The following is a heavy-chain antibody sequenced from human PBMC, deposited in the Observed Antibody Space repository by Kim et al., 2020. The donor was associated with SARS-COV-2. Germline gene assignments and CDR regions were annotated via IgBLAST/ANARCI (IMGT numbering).Heavy chain of an antibody. V-gene: IGHV4-31*02. CDR3: ARGPRFLEWPLDV. Sequence: NPSLKSRVTISVDTSKNQFSLKLSSVTAADTAVYYCARGPRFLEWPLDVWGQGTTVTVSS. D-gene: IGHD3-3*01. J-gene: IGHJ6*02.